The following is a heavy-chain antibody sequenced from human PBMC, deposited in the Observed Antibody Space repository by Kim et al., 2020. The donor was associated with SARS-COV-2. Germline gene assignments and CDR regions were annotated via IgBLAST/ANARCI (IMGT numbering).Heavy chain of an antibody. CDR1: GLTFNNYA. D-gene: IGHD3-16*01. Sequence: GGSLRLSCAASGLTFNNYAMYWVRQTPGKGLEWVALISYDGSDEYYADSVKGRFTISRDNSKNTLYLQMNALRVDDTAMYYCATDKLTTGSSTGWRDADSGGVLDNWGQGTLVTVPS. V-gene: IGHV3-30*04. J-gene: IGHJ4*02. CDR2: ISYDGSDE. CDR3: ATDKLTTGSSTGWRDADSGGVLDN.